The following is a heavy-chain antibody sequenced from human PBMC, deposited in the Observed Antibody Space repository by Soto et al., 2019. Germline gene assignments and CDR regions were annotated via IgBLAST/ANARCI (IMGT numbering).Heavy chain of an antibody. V-gene: IGHV4-59*01. CDR2: IYYSGST. D-gene: IGHD3-10*01. CDR3: ARCYGSGSYYNGLFDH. Sequence: QVHLQESGPGLVKPSETLSLTCSISGGSIGYYYWSWIRQPPGKGLEWIGYIYYSGSTTYNPSLKSRVTISVDTSKNKFFLKLSSVTAADTAVYYCARCYGSGSYYNGLFDHWGQGTLVTVSS. CDR1: GGSIGYYY. J-gene: IGHJ4*02.